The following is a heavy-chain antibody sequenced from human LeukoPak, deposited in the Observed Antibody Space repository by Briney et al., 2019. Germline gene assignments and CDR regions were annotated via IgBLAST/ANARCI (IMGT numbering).Heavy chain of an antibody. J-gene: IGHJ5*02. CDR2: IDNDGTNT. CDR1: EFTFSAHW. CDR3: VRDRPHNCFDP. Sequence: VGSLRLSCAASEFTFSAHWMHGLRQVPGNGLVYIAYIDNDGTNTNYAASVKGRLTTSRDNAKNTLYLQMNSLRVEDTAVYYCVRDRPHNCFDPWGQGTLVTVSS. V-gene: IGHV3-74*01. D-gene: IGHD6-6*01.